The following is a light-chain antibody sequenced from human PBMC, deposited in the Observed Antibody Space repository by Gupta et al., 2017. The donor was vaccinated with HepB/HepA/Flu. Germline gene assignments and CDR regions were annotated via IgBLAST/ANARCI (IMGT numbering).Light chain of an antibody. J-gene: IGLJ3*02. CDR3: AGWDDSLSGWV. CDR1: SSNIGSNY. Sequence: QSVLTLPPSASGTPGQRVTISCSGSSSNIGSNYVYWYQQLPGMAPKLLIYRNNQRPSGVPDRFSGSKSGTSASLAISGLRSEDEADYYCAGWDDSLSGWVFGGGTKLTVL. V-gene: IGLV1-47*01. CDR2: RNN.